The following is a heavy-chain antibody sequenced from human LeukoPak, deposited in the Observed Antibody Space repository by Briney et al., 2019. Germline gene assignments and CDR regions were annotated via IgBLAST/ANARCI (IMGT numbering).Heavy chain of an antibody. J-gene: IGHJ4*02. V-gene: IGHV3-30*18. CDR3: AKESYRGYPFDY. Sequence: GRSLRLSCAASGFTFSSYGMHWVRQAPGKGLEWVAAISYDGSNKYYADSVKGRFTISRDNSKNTLYLQMNSLRAEDTAVYYCAKESYRGYPFDYWGQGTLVTVSS. D-gene: IGHD6-25*01. CDR2: ISYDGSNK. CDR1: GFTFSSYG.